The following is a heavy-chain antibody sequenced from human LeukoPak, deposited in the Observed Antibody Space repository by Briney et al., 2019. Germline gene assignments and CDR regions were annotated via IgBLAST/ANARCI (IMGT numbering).Heavy chain of an antibody. CDR3: AKVITMVRGVIPRTDAYYYYGMDV. CDR2: ISYEGSNK. D-gene: IGHD3-10*01. Sequence: QPGRSLRLSCAASGFTFSSYGMHWVRQAPGKGLGWVAVISYEGSNKYYADSVEGRFTIYRDNSKNTLYLQMNSLRAEDTAVYYCAKVITMVRGVIPRTDAYYYYGMDVWGQGTTVTVSS. CDR1: GFTFSSYG. J-gene: IGHJ6*02. V-gene: IGHV3-30*18.